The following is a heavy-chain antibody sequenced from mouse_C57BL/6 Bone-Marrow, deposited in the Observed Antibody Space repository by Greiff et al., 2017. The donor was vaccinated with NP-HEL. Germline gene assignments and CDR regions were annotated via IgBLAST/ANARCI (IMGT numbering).Heavy chain of an antibody. CDR1: GYTFTDYE. J-gene: IGHJ3*01. D-gene: IGHD2-4*01. Sequence: QVQLQQSGAELVRPGASVTLSCKASGYTFTDYEMHWVKQTPVHGLEWIGAIDPETGGTAYNQKFKGQAILTADKSSSTAYMELRSLTSEDSAVYYCTRGGYDYAWFAYWGQGTLVTVSA. V-gene: IGHV1-15*01. CDR2: IDPETGGT. CDR3: TRGGYDYAWFAY.